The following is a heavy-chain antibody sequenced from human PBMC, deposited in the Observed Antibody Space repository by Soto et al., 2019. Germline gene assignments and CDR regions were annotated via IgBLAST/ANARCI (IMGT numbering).Heavy chain of an antibody. CDR1: GGSISSYY. D-gene: IGHD4-17*01. CDR2: IYYSGST. Sequence: QVQLQESGPGLVKPSETLSLTCTVSGGSISSYYWSWIRQPPGKGLEWIGYIYYSGSTNYNPSLKRRVTISVDTSKNQSSLKLNSVTAADTAVYYWARAPTTVIPYFDYWGQGTLVTVSS. V-gene: IGHV4-59*01. CDR3: ARAPTTVIPYFDY. J-gene: IGHJ4*02.